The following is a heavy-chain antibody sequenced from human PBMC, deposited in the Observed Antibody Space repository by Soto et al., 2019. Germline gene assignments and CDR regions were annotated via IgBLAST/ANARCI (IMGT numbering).Heavy chain of an antibody. D-gene: IGHD6-19*01. V-gene: IGHV4-39*01. CDR1: GGSISSSSYY. CDR3: AGTFIAVAGTFGY. CDR2: IYYSGST. J-gene: IGHJ4*02. Sequence: SETLSLTCTVSGGSISSSSYYWGWIRQPPGKGLEWIGSIYYSGSTYYNPSLKSRVTISVDTSKNQFSLKLSSVTAADTAVYYCAGTFIAVAGTFGYWGQGTLVTVSS.